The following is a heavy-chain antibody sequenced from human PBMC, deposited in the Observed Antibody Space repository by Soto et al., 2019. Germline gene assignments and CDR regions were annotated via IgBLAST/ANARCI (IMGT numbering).Heavy chain of an antibody. V-gene: IGHV4-39*01. Sequence: SDTLSLTCTVSGGSITCISNYLGWIRLPPGKGLEGIGSIYYSGSTYYNPSLKSRVTISVDTSKNQFSRKLSSVTAADTAVYYCARHTVVRGVIIWWCDPWGQVTLVTVS. CDR1: GGSITCISNY. D-gene: IGHD3-10*01. CDR2: IYYSGST. CDR3: ARHTVVRGVIIWWCDP. J-gene: IGHJ5*02.